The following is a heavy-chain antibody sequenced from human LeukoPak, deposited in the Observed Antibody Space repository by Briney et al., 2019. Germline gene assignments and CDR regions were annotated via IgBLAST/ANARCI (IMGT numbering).Heavy chain of an antibody. J-gene: IGHJ4*02. V-gene: IGHV3-23*01. D-gene: IGHD6-19*01. CDR1: GFTFSSYA. Sequence: GGTLRLSCAASGFTFSSYAVSWVRQAPGKGLEWVSAIKGRFTISRDNSKNTLYLQMNSLRAEDTAVYYCAKDFSSGWPYCFDYWGQATLVTVSS. CDR3: AKDFSSGWPYCFDY. CDR2: I.